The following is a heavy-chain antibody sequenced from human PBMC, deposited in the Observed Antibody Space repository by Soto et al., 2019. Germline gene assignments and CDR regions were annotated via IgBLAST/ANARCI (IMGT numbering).Heavy chain of an antibody. V-gene: IGHV3-53*01. Sequence: EVPLVESGGGLIQPGGSLRLSCAASGFTVSSNYMSWVRQAPGKGLEWVSVIYSGGSTYYADSVKGRFTISRDNSKNTLYLQMNSLRAEDTAVYYCARTDYYDSSGYFTNWGQGTLVTVSS. CDR2: IYSGGST. D-gene: IGHD3-22*01. J-gene: IGHJ4*02. CDR3: ARTDYYDSSGYFTN. CDR1: GFTVSSNY.